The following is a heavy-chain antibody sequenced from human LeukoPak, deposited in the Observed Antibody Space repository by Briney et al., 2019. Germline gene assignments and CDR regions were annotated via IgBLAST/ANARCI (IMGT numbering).Heavy chain of an antibody. V-gene: IGHV5-51*01. Sequence: GESLKISCKGSGYSFTSYWIGWVRQMPAKGLEWMGIIYPGDSDTRYSPSFQGQVTISADKSISTAYLQWSSLKASDTAMYYCASSRDIVVVPAAIYAFDIWGQGTMVTVSS. D-gene: IGHD2-2*01. J-gene: IGHJ3*02. CDR2: IYPGDSDT. CDR1: GYSFTSYW. CDR3: ASSRDIVVVPAAIYAFDI.